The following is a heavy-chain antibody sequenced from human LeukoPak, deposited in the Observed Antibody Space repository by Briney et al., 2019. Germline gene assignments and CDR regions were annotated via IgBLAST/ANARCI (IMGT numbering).Heavy chain of an antibody. CDR1: GFTFSSYG. V-gene: IGHV3-30*02. Sequence: PGGSLRLSCAASGFTFSSYGMHWVRQARGKGLEWVAFIRYDGSNKYYADSVKGRFTISRDNSKNTLYLQMNSLRAEDTAVYYCAKTPVPYSSGWYALDYWGQGTLVTVSS. CDR3: AKTPVPYSSGWYALDY. J-gene: IGHJ4*02. D-gene: IGHD6-19*01. CDR2: IRYDGSNK.